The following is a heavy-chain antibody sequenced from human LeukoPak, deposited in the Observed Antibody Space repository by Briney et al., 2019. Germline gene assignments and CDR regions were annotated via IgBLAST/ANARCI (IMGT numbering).Heavy chain of an antibody. CDR2: IYHSGST. J-gene: IGHJ3*02. D-gene: IGHD3-22*01. CDR1: GYSISSGYY. CDR3: ARDRPTYYYDSSGYDAFDI. V-gene: IGHV4-38-2*02. Sequence: SETLSLTCTLSGYSISSGYYWGWIRPPPGKGLEWIGSIYHSGSTNYNPSLKSRVTISVDTSKNQFSLKLSSVTAADTAVYYCARDRPTYYYDSSGYDAFDIWGQGTMVTVSS.